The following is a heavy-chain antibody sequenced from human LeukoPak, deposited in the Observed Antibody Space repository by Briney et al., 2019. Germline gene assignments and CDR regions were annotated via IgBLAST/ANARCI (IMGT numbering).Heavy chain of an antibody. Sequence: ASVKVSCKASGYTFTSYGISWVRQAPGQGLEWMGWISAYNGNTNYAQKLQGRVTMTTDTSTSTAYMELRSLRSDDTAVYYCARDRQYYYDSSGWIFDYWGQGTLVTVSS. CDR1: GYTFTSYG. CDR2: ISAYNGNT. CDR3: ARDRQYYYDSSGWIFDY. V-gene: IGHV1-18*01. D-gene: IGHD3-22*01. J-gene: IGHJ4*02.